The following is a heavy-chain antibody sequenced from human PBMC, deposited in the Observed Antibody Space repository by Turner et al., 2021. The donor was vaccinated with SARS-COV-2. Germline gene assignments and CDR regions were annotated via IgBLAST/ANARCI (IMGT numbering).Heavy chain of an antibody. V-gene: IGHV1-46*01. CDR3: ASGDSGSWGPFDY. D-gene: IGHD1-26*01. CDR1: AYTFTIYY. J-gene: IGHJ4*02. Sequence: QGQLVQSGGEGKMPADSVTLACQASAYTFTIYYLHWVRQSPGQGLEWMGIINPSGGSTSYAQKFQCKVTMTRDTSTSTVYRELSSLRFGDTAVYYCASGDSGSWGPFDYWGQGTLVTVSS. CDR2: INPSGGST.